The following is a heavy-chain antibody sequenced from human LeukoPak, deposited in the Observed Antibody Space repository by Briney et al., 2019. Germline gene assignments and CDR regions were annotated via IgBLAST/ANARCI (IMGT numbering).Heavy chain of an antibody. CDR2: ISPYNGDR. CDR1: GYTFTNYG. CDR3: ARGGNTDFYDSSGSNGDY. D-gene: IGHD3-22*01. Sequence: ASVKVSCKASGYTFTNYGITWVRQAPGQGLEWVGWISPYNGDRNFARKLQGRVTLTPDTSTSTAYMDLRGLRSDDTAVYYCARGGNTDFYDSSGSNGDYWGQGTLVTVSS. V-gene: IGHV1-18*01. J-gene: IGHJ4*02.